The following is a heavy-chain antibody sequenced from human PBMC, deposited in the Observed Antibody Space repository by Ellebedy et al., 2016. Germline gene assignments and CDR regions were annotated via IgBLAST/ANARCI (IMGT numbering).Heavy chain of an antibody. D-gene: IGHD3-3*01. J-gene: IGHJ5*02. CDR2: IIPIFGTA. V-gene: IGHV1-69*13. CDR3: ARDKRFLEWLYNWFDP. CDR1: GGTFSSYA. Sequence: ASVKVSCKASGGTFSSYAISWVRQASGQGLEWMGGIIPIFGTANYAQKFQGRVTITADESTSTAYMELSSLRSEDTAVYYCARDKRFLEWLYNWFDPWGQGTLVTVSS.